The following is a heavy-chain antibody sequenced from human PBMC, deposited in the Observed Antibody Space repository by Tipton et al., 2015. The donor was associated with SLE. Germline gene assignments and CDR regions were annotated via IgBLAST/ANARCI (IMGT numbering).Heavy chain of an antibody. CDR2: IYYSGST. D-gene: IGHD2-2*02. J-gene: IGHJ5*02. CDR1: GGSISSYY. V-gene: IGHV4-59*01. CDR3: ARARNCSSTSCYRWFDP. Sequence: TLSLTCTVSGGSISSYYWSWIRQPPGKGLEWIGYIYYSGSTNYNPSRKSRVTISVDTSKDQFSLKLSSVTAADTAVYYCARARNCSSTSCYRWFDPWGQGTLVTVPS.